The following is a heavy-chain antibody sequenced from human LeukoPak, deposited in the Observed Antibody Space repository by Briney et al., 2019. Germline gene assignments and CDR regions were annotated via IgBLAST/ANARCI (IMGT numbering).Heavy chain of an antibody. CDR2: ISSSGSTI. J-gene: IGHJ4*02. CDR3: ARTMTTVNTLDY. CDR1: GFTFSSYE. Sequence: GGSLRLSCAASGFTFSSYEMNWVRRSPGKGLEWVSYISSSGSTIYYADSVKGRFTISRDNAKNSLYLQMNSLRAEDTAVYYCARTMTTVNTLDYWGQGTLVTVSS. V-gene: IGHV3-48*03. D-gene: IGHD4-17*01.